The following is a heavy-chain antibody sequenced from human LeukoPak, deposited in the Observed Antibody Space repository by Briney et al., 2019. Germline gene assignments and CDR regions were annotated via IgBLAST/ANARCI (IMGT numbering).Heavy chain of an antibody. J-gene: IGHJ4*02. CDR1: GFTFSSYA. CDR3: AKDRYSSSGDYFDY. D-gene: IGHD6-6*01. V-gene: IGHV3-23*01. Sequence: GGSLRLSYAASGFTFSSYAMRWVRPAPGKVLEWVSAISGSGGSTYYADSVKGRFTISRDNSKNTLYLQMNSLRAEDTAVYYCAKDRYSSSGDYFDYWGQGTLVTVSS. CDR2: ISGSGGST.